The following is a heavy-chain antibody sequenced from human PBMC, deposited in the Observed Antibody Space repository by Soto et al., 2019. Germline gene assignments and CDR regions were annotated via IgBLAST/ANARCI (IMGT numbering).Heavy chain of an antibody. CDR2: INHSGST. D-gene: IGHD6-13*01. J-gene: IGHJ4*02. Sequence: SETLSLTCAVYGGSFSGYYWSWIRQPPGKGLEWIGEINHSGSTNYNPSLKSRVTISVDTSKNQFSLKLSSVTAADTAVYYCARGSSWYFFGSNKPPPPGRYFDYWGQGTLVTVSS. V-gene: IGHV4-34*01. CDR3: ARGSSWYFFGSNKPPPPGRYFDY. CDR1: GGSFSGYY.